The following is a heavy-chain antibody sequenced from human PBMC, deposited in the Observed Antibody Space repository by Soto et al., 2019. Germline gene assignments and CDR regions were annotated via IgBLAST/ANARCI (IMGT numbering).Heavy chain of an antibody. J-gene: IGHJ6*02. CDR1: GYTFTSYY. CDR2: IIPMLGTA. D-gene: IGHD4-4*01. Sequence: ASVKVSCKASGYTFTSYYMHWVRQAPGQGLEWMGGIIPMLGTANYAQKFQGRVTIIADESTSTAYMEMSSPRSEDTAVYYCAKGRRGYSKYYYNGMDVWGQGTTVTVSS. V-gene: IGHV1-69*13. CDR3: AKGRRGYSKYYYNGMDV.